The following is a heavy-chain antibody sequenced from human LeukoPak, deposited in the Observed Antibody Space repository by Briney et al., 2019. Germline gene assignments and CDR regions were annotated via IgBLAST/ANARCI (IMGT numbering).Heavy chain of an antibody. V-gene: IGHV4-38-2*02. Sequence: SETLSLTCTVSGYSINSGYYWGWIRQPPGKGLEWIGSIYHSGSTYYNPSLKSRLTISVDTSRNQFSLKLRSVTAADTAVYYCARSLYDILSESDAFDIWGQGTMVTVSS. J-gene: IGHJ3*02. CDR1: GYSINSGYY. CDR2: IYHSGST. D-gene: IGHD3-9*01. CDR3: ARSLYDILSESDAFDI.